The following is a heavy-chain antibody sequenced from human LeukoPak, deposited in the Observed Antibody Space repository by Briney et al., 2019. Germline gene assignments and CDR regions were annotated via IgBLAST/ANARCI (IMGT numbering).Heavy chain of an antibody. CDR3: ARQKCTSTSCLTKNAFDI. V-gene: IGHV4-4*09. CDR2: IYTSGST. J-gene: IGHJ3*02. CDR1: GFISGYY. D-gene: IGHD2-2*01. Sequence: PSETLSLTCTVSGFISGYYWSWIRQPPGKGLEWIGYIYTSGSTNYNPSLESRVTISVDTSKNQFSLDLSSVTAADTAVYYCARQKCTSTSCLTKNAFDIWGQGTMVTVSS.